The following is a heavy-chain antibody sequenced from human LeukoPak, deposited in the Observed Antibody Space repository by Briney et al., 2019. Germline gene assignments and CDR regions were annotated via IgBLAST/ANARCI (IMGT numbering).Heavy chain of an antibody. CDR2: IYHSGST. Sequence: SETLSLTCAVYNGSFSGYYWTWIRQPPGKGLEWIGEIYHSGSTNYNPSLKSRVTISVDTSKNQFSLKLSSVTAADTAVYYCAREVVAAAGTVDYWGQGTLVTVSS. CDR3: AREVVAAAGTVDY. D-gene: IGHD6-13*01. V-gene: IGHV4-34*01. J-gene: IGHJ4*02. CDR1: NGSFSGYY.